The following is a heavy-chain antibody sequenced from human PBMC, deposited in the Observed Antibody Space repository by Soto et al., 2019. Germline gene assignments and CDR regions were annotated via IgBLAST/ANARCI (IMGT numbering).Heavy chain of an antibody. CDR2: IYHSGST. J-gene: IGHJ4*02. CDR3: ARDTIGWGVDY. D-gene: IGHD3-16*01. V-gene: IGHV4-30-2*01. Sequence: QLQLQESGSGLVKPSQTLSLTCAVSGGSISSGGYSWSWIRQPPGKGLEWIGYIYHSGSTYYNPSLKSRVTISVDRSKNQFSLKLSSVTAADTAVYYCARDTIGWGVDYWGQGTLVTVSS. CDR1: GGSISSGGYS.